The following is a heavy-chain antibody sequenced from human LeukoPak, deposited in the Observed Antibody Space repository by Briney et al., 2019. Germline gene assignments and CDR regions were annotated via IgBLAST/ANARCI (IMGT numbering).Heavy chain of an antibody. CDR1: GYTFTSNY. CDR2: IYPRDGST. V-gene: IGHV1-46*01. Sequence: ASVKVSCKASGYTFTSNYIHWVRQALGQGLEWMGMIYPRDGSTSYAQKFQGRVTVTRDTSTSTVHMELSGLRSEDTAVYYCARDQEGFDCWGQGTLVTVSS. J-gene: IGHJ4*02. CDR3: ARDQEGFDC.